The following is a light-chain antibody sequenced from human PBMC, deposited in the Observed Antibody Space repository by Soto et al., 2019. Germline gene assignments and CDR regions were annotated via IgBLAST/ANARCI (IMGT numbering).Light chain of an antibody. V-gene: IGKV3-11*01. CDR3: QQRSHWL. CDR2: DAS. J-gene: IGKJ3*01. Sequence: ENVLTQSPATPSLSPGERATLSCRASQSVSNYVAWYQQKPGQAPRLLIYDASNRATGIPARLIVSGSGTDFSLSISRLEPEDLAFDYCQQRSHWLFGPGTKVDN. CDR1: QSVSNY.